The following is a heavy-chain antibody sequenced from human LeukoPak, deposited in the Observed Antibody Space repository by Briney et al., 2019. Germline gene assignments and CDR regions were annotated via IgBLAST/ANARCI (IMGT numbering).Heavy chain of an antibody. CDR2: IYHSGST. Sequence: SETLSLTCAVSGGSISSGGYSWSWIRQPPGKGLEWIGYIYHSGSTYYNPSLKSRVTISVDRSKNQFSLKLSSVTAADTAVYHCARTYYDILTGPWGAFDIWGQGTMVTVSS. D-gene: IGHD3-9*01. V-gene: IGHV4-30-2*01. CDR3: ARTYYDILTGPWGAFDI. J-gene: IGHJ3*02. CDR1: GGSISSGGYS.